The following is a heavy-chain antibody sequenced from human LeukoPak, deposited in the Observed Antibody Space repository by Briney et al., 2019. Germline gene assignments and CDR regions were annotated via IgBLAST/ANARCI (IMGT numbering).Heavy chain of an antibody. CDR3: AKQAVAGTQGPYFDY. Sequence: GRSLRLSCAASGFTFTSSGMHWVRQAPGKGLEWVAVISYDGSNKYYADSVKGRFTISRDNSKNTLYLQMNSLRAEDTAVYYCAKQAVAGTQGPYFDYWGQGTLVTVSS. CDR2: ISYDGSNK. CDR1: GFTFTSSG. V-gene: IGHV3-30*18. J-gene: IGHJ4*02. D-gene: IGHD6-19*01.